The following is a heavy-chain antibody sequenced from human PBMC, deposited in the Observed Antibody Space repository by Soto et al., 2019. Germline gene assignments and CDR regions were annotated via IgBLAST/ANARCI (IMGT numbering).Heavy chain of an antibody. Sequence: SETLSLTCAVYGGSFSGYYWSWIRQPPGKGLEWIGEINYSGSTNYNPYNKSRITISVDTSKNQFSLKLSSVTAADTAVYYCARDSGHYHWFDPWGQGTLVTV. V-gene: IGHV4-34*01. CDR3: ARDSGHYHWFDP. J-gene: IGHJ5*02. D-gene: IGHD3-10*01. CDR1: GGSFSGYY. CDR2: INYSGST.